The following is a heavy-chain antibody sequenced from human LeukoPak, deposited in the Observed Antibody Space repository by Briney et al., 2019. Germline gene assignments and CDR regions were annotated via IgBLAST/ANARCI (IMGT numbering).Heavy chain of an antibody. CDR1: GGTFSTYA. D-gene: IGHD3-22*01. Sequence: SVKVSCKASGGTFSTYAISWVRQAPGQGLEWMGGIIPIFGTADYEQKFQGRVTITADESTSTAYMELSSLRSEDTAVYYCARADSSGYSDFDYWGQGTLVTVSS. CDR2: IIPIFGTA. CDR3: ARADSSGYSDFDY. V-gene: IGHV1-69*13. J-gene: IGHJ4*02.